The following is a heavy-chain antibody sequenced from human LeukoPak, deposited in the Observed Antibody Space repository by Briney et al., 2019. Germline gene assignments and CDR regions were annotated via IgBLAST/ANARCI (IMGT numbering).Heavy chain of an antibody. CDR2: MNPNSDNT. CDR3: ASSGSAQFDY. J-gene: IGHJ4*02. V-gene: IGHV1-8*01. D-gene: IGHD3-10*01. Sequence: ASVKVSCKASGYTFTSYEINWVRQASGQGLEWMGWMNPNSDNTGYAQKFQGRVTMTRNTSISTAYMELSSLRSEDTAVYYCASSGSAQFDYWGQGTLVTVSS. CDR1: GYTFTSYE.